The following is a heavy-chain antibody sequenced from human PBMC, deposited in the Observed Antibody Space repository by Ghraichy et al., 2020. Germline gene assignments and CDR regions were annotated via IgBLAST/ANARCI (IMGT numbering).Heavy chain of an antibody. CDR2: ITSSGRNI. Sequence: GSLRLSCVGSGFTFSGYSMNWVRQSPGKGLEWVSYITSSGRNIFYADSVKGRFTISRDNAQNSLYLQMNSLRDEDTAVYYCARGSRVVRFYYYDGMDVWGQGTTVTVSS. V-gene: IGHV3-48*02. CDR1: GFTFSGYS. D-gene: IGHD4-23*01. CDR3: ARGSRVVRFYYYDGMDV. J-gene: IGHJ6*02.